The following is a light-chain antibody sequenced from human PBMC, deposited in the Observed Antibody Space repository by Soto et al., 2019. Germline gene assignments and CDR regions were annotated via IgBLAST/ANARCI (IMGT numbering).Light chain of an antibody. CDR1: QSVSSS. CDR3: QQYNNWWT. J-gene: IGKJ1*01. CDR2: GSS. Sequence: EIVMTQSPATLSVSPGERATLSCRASQSVSSSLAWYQQKPGQAPRLLIYGSSTRATGIPARFSGSGSGTEFTLTISSLQSEDFAVYYCQQYNNWWTFGQGTKVDSK. V-gene: IGKV3-15*01.